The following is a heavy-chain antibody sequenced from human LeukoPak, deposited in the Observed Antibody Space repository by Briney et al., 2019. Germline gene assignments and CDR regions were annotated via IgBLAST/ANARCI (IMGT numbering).Heavy chain of an antibody. CDR3: ARQAAPSIVGGPYVQNYYYYYMDV. J-gene: IGHJ6*03. Sequence: ASVKVSCKASGYTFTSYGISWVRQAPGQGLEWMGWISAYNGNTNYAQKLQGRVTMTTDTSTSTAYMELRSLRSDDTAVYYCARQAAPSIVGGPYVQNYYYYYMDVWGKGTTVTVSS. CDR1: GYTFTSYG. D-gene: IGHD1-26*01. V-gene: IGHV1-18*01. CDR2: ISAYNGNT.